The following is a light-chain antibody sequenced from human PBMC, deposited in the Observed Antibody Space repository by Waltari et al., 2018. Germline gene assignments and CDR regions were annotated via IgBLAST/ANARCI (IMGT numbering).Light chain of an antibody. J-gene: IGLJ2*01. Sequence: QSVLTQPPSVSGAPGQRVTISCTGSSPNIGAGYDVHWYQQLPGTAPKLLIHGNTNRPSGVPDRFSGSKSGTSASLAITGLQAEDEADYYCQSYDSSLSAFVLFGGGTKLTVL. CDR3: QSYDSSLSAFVL. CDR2: GNT. V-gene: IGLV1-40*01. CDR1: SPNIGAGYD.